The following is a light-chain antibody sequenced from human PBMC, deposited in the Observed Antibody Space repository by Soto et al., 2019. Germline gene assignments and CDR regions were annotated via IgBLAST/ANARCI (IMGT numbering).Light chain of an antibody. CDR2: DNN. J-gene: IGLJ2*01. Sequence: QSVLTQPPSVSAAPGQKVTISCSGSSSDIGNNYVSWYQQLPGTAPKLLIYDNNKRPSGIPDRFSGSKSGTSATLGITGLQTGDEADYYCGSWDDSLSAVFGGGTKVPVL. CDR1: SSDIGNNY. V-gene: IGLV1-51*01. CDR3: GSWDDSLSAV.